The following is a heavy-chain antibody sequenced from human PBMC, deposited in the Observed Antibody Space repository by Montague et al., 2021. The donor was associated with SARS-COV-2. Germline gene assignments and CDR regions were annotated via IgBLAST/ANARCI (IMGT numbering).Heavy chain of an antibody. V-gene: IGHV4-39*01. D-gene: IGHD3-9*01. J-gene: IGHJ2*01. CDR3: SRHVYDILTGYYTYWYFDL. CDR2: IYNNGST. Sequence: IYNNGSTYYNPSLKSGVPISIDTSNNHFSLKLSSVTAAYTAVYYCSRHVYDILTGYYTYWYFDLWGRGTLVSVSS.